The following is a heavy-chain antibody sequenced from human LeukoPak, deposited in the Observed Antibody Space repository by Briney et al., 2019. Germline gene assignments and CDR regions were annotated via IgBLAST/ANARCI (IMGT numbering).Heavy chain of an antibody. J-gene: IGHJ4*02. CDR2: IIPIFGTA. V-gene: IGHV1-69*06. CDR1: GYTFTSYG. D-gene: IGHD1-14*01. Sequence: SVKVSCKASGYTFTSYGISWVRQAPGQGLEWMGGIIPIFGTANYAQKFQGRVTMTANTSISTVYMELSSLRSEDTAIYYCARGSTEVLYWGQGTLITVSS. CDR3: ARGSTEVLY.